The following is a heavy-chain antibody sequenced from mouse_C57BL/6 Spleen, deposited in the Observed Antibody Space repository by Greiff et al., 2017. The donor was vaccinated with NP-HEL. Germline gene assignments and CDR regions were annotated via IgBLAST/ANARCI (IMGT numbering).Heavy chain of an antibody. D-gene: IGHD1-1*01. V-gene: IGHV1-18*01. CDR2: INPNNGGT. Sequence: VQLQQSGPELVKPGASVKIPCKASGYTFTDYNMDWVKQSHGKSLEWIGDINPNNGGTIYNQKFKGKATLTVDKSSSTAYMELRSLTSEDTAVYYGARGNYYGSSYNYFDYWGQGTTLTVSS. CDR3: ARGNYYGSSYNYFDY. CDR1: GYTFTDYN. J-gene: IGHJ2*01.